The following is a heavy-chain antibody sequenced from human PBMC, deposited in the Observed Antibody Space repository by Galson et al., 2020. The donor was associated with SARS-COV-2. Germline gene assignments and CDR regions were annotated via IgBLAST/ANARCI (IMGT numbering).Heavy chain of an antibody. CDR1: GGSINNYY. Sequence: SETLSLTCTVSGGSINNYYWSWIRQSPGQGLEWIGYIYDVGSPNYNPSLKSRVTMSVDSSKNQLSLKLRSVTAADAAVYYCARDNPASDYYGSGTFDDWGQGIQVTVSS. J-gene: IGHJ4*02. CDR2: IYDVGSP. CDR3: ARDNPASDYYGSGTFDD. V-gene: IGHV4-59*01. D-gene: IGHD3-10*01.